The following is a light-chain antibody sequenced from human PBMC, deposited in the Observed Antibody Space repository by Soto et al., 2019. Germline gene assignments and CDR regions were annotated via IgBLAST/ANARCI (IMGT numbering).Light chain of an antibody. J-gene: IGKJ1*01. CDR2: GAS. V-gene: IGKV3-20*01. Sequence: EVVLTQSPGTLSLSPGDRATLSCRASQSVSSSYLAWYQQKPGQAPRLLIFGASSTAAGIPDRFSGSGSGTDFTLTIGRLEPEDFAVYYCQHYGDSPKTFGRGTKVEIK. CDR3: QHYGDSPKT. CDR1: QSVSSSY.